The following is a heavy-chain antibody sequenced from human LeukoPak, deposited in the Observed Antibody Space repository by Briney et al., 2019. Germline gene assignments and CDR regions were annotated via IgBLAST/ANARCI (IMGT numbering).Heavy chain of an antibody. D-gene: IGHD6-19*01. Sequence: GGSLRLSCAASGFTFSKYWMLWVRQAPGKGLESVSRINTDGTVTTYADSVKGRFTISRDNSKNTLYLQMNSLRAEDTAVYYCARVSSDSSGWYEFDYWGQGTLVTVSS. CDR1: GFTFSKYW. CDR3: ARVSSDSSGWYEFDY. V-gene: IGHV3-74*01. J-gene: IGHJ4*02. CDR2: INTDGTVT.